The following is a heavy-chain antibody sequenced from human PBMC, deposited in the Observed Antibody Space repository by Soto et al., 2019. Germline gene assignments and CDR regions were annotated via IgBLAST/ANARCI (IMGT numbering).Heavy chain of an antibody. J-gene: IGHJ4*03. CDR1: GFSLSTSGVG. V-gene: IGHV2-5*02. D-gene: IGHD3-9*01. CDR3: AHKGPEDWPLDY. CDR2: IYWDDSK. Sequence: QITLKESGPTLVRPTQTLTLTCAFSGFSLSTSGVGVGWIRQPPGKALEWLAVIYWDDSKHHSPSLRSRLTITKDTAKNQEVLTMTNMDPMDTGTYYCAHKGPEDWPLDYWGHGTLVTVSS.